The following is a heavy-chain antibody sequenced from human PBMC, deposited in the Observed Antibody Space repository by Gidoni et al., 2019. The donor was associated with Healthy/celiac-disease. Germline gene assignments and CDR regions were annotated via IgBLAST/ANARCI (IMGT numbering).Heavy chain of an antibody. CDR1: GGTFSSYA. CDR2: IIPIFGTA. D-gene: IGHD6-19*01. Sequence: QVQLVQPGAEVKQPGSSVKVSCKASGGTFSSYAISWVRQAPGQGLEWMGGIIPIFGTANYAQKFQGRVTITADKSTSTAYMELSSLRSEDTAVYYCARDEYSSDQGAFDIWGQGTMVTVSS. V-gene: IGHV1-69*06. CDR3: ARDEYSSDQGAFDI. J-gene: IGHJ3*02.